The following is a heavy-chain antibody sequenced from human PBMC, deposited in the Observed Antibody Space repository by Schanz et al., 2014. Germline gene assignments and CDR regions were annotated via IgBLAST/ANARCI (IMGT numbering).Heavy chain of an antibody. V-gene: IGHV3-11*06. CDR1: GFTVNTNY. D-gene: IGHD6-19*01. CDR3: ARSYSSGWYPYYYGMDV. CDR2: ISSSSSYT. Sequence: VQLVESGGGLIQPGGSLRLSCAVSGFTVNTNYMSWVRQAPGKGLEWVSYISSSSSYTNYADSVKGRFTISRDNAKNSLYLQMNSLRAEDTAVYYCARSYSSGWYPYYYGMDVWGQGTTVTVSS. J-gene: IGHJ6*02.